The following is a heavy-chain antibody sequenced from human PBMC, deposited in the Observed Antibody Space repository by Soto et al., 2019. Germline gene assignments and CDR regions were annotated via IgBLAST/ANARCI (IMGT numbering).Heavy chain of an antibody. CDR2: ISYDGSNK. V-gene: IGHV3-30*18. D-gene: IGHD1-7*01. CDR3: AKANWNYATDGVDV. J-gene: IGHJ6*02. Sequence: QVQLVESGGGVVQPGRSLRLSCAASGFTFSSYGMHWVRQAPGKGLEWVAVISYDGSNKYYADSVKGRFTISRDNSKNTLYLQMNSLRAEDTDVYYCAKANWNYATDGVDVWGQGTTVTVSS. CDR1: GFTFSSYG.